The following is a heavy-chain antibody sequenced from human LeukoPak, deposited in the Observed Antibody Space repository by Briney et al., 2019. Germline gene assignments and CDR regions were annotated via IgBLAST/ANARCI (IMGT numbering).Heavy chain of an antibody. CDR1: GGTFSSYA. J-gene: IGHJ4*02. CDR3: ARDRNGDYVFDY. Sequence: GASMKVSCKASGGTFSSYAISWVRQAPGQGLEWMGGIIPIFGTANYAQKFQGRVTITADESTSTAYMELSSLRSEDTAVYYCARDRNGDYVFDYWGQGTLVTVSS. D-gene: IGHD4-17*01. CDR2: IIPIFGTA. V-gene: IGHV1-69*13.